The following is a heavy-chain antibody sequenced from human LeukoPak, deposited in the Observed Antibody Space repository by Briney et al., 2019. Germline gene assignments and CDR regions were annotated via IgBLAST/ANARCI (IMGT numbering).Heavy chain of an antibody. CDR2: ISYDGSNK. CDR3: ARDKDGGLRYFDYPGGPQKGSNWFDP. Sequence: GSLRPSCAASGFTFSSYAMHWVRQAPGKGLEWVAVISYDGSNKYYADSVKGRFTISRDNSKNTLYLQMNSLRAEDTAVYYCARDKDGGLRYFDYPGGPQKGSNWFDPWGQGTLVTVSS. CDR1: GFTFSSYA. D-gene: IGHD3-9*01. V-gene: IGHV3-30-3*01. J-gene: IGHJ5*02.